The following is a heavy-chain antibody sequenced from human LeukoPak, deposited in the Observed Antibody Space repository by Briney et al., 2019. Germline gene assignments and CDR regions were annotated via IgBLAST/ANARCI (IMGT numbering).Heavy chain of an antibody. J-gene: IGHJ5*02. V-gene: IGHV1-2*02. CDR1: GYTFTGYY. CDR3: ARDSPYCSGGSCFRFDP. D-gene: IGHD2-15*01. CDR2: INPNSGGT. Sequence: ASVKVSCKASGYTFTGYYMHWVRQAPGQGLEWMGWINPNSGGTNYAQKFQGRVTMTRDESTSTAYMELSSLRSEDTAVYYCARDSPYCSGGSCFRFDPWGQGTLVTVSS.